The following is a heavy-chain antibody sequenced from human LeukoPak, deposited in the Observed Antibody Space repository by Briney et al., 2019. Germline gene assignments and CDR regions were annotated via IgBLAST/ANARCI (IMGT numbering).Heavy chain of an antibody. CDR1: GFTFSSYW. CDR2: IKQDGSEE. V-gene: IGHV3-7*01. J-gene: IGHJ4*02. CDR3: ARVGSMVRGVSAD. D-gene: IGHD3-10*01. Sequence: GGSLRLSCAVSGFTFSSYWMTWVRQAPGKGLEWVANIKQDGSEENYVDSVKGRFTISRDNAKNSLCLQMNSLRAEDTAVYYCARVGSMVRGVSADWGQGTLVTVSS.